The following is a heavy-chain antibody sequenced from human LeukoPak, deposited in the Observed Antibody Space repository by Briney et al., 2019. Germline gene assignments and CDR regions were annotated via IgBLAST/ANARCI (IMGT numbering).Heavy chain of an antibody. J-gene: IGHJ5*02. CDR1: GFTFDDYG. CDR2: INCNGVTT. Sequence: GGSLRLSCAASGFTFDDYGMSWVRQAPGKGLEWVCFINCNGVTTGYAASVKGRFTISRDNAQNSLYLQMTSLRAEDTALYYCARGILYSNPEWFDPWGQGTLVTVSS. V-gene: IGHV3-20*04. D-gene: IGHD4-11*01. CDR3: ARGILYSNPEWFDP.